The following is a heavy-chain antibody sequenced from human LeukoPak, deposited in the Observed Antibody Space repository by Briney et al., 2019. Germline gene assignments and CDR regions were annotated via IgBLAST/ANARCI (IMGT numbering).Heavy chain of an antibody. J-gene: IGHJ4*02. V-gene: IGHV3-23*01. D-gene: IGHD3-10*01. Sequence: GGSLRLSCAASGFTFSSYEMNWVRQAPGKGLEWVSVISGSGDKIYYADSYGDSVKGRFTISRDNSKNTLYLQMNSLRAEDTAVYYCARDEYYYGSGSYCFGYWGQGTLVTISS. CDR2: ISGSGDKI. CDR3: ARDEYYYGSGSYCFGY. CDR1: GFTFSSYE.